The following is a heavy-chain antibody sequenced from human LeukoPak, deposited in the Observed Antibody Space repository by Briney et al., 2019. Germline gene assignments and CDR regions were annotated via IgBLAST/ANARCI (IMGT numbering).Heavy chain of an antibody. D-gene: IGHD3-22*01. Sequence: SETLSLTCAVSGGSISSYYWSWIRQPPGKGLEWIGYIYYSGSTNYNPSLKSRVTISVDTSKNQFSLKLSSVTAADTAVYYCARDYDSSGYLGYWGQGTLVTVSS. CDR1: GGSISSYY. V-gene: IGHV4-59*01. J-gene: IGHJ4*02. CDR3: ARDYDSSGYLGY. CDR2: IYYSGST.